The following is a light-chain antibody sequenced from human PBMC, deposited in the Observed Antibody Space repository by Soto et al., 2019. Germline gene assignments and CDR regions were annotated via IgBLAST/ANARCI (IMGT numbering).Light chain of an antibody. CDR1: QSINNNY. CDR3: QQYGGSPRT. Sequence: EILLTQSPGTLSLSPGERATLSCRASQSINNNYLAWYQQKRGQAPRLLIYGASSRSHGIPDRFSGSGSGTDFTITISRLEPEDCAVYYCQQYGGSPRTFGQGTKVDIK. CDR2: GAS. V-gene: IGKV3-20*01. J-gene: IGKJ1*01.